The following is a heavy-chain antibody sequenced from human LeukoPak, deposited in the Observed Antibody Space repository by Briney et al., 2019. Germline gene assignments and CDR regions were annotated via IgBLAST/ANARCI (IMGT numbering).Heavy chain of an antibody. D-gene: IGHD2-15*01. CDR2: TNGRGGCT. Sequence: GGALRVSCVASGFTFTRYSMRWVRQAPGEGLGWVSRTNGRGGCTYYARSVKGRVTISRDTSKNTLYIQMNSLKVEDTAVYYGAKNGGSQCDSHPDSWGQGTLVTVSS. CDR3: AKNGGSQCDSHPDS. V-gene: IGHV3-23*01. CDR1: GFTFTRYS. J-gene: IGHJ4*02.